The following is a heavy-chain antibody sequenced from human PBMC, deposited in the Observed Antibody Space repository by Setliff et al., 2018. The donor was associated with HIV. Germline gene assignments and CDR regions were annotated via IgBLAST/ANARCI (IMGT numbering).Heavy chain of an antibody. CDR1: GDSISSSPSY. CDR2: VFSNGNT. Sequence: SETLSLTCAVSGDSISSSPSYWGWARQSPGKRLEWIGTVFSNGNTYYNPSLKSRVIISVDTSKNQLSLQLKSVTAADTAIYYCGRGIKLDYWGQGTLVTVSS. J-gene: IGHJ4*02. CDR3: GRGIKLDY. V-gene: IGHV4-39*01. D-gene: IGHD6-6*01.